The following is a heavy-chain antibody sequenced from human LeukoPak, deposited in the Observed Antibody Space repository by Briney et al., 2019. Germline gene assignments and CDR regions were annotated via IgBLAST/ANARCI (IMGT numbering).Heavy chain of an antibody. D-gene: IGHD3-16*01. CDR2: ISSSSSTI. J-gene: IGHJ4*02. V-gene: IGHV3-48*04. CDR1: GFTFSSYS. CDR3: GRRGSLARSFFDY. Sequence: HPGGSLRLSCAASGFTFSSYSMNWVRQAPGKGLEWVSYISSSSSTIYYADSVKGRFTISRDNAKNSLYLQMNSLRAEDTAVYYCGRRGSLARSFFDYWGQGTLVTVSS.